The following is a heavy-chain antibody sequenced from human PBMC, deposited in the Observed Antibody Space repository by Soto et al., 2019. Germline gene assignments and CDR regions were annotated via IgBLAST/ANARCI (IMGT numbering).Heavy chain of an antibody. CDR1: GYTFTSYY. V-gene: IGHV1-46*01. Sequence: ASVKVSCKASGYTFTSYYMHWVRQAPGQGLEWMGIINPSGGSTSYAQKFQGRVTMTRDTSTSTVYMELSSLRSEDTAVYYWARGRNWNGIHKGDYYYYGMDVWGQGTTVTVSS. D-gene: IGHD1-1*01. CDR3: ARGRNWNGIHKGDYYYYGMDV. CDR2: INPSGGST. J-gene: IGHJ6*02.